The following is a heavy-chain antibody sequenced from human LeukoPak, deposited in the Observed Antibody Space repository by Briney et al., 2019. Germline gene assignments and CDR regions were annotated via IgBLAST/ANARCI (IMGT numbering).Heavy chain of an antibody. J-gene: IGHJ5*02. V-gene: IGHV3-48*01. CDR1: GFTFSSYS. CDR3: ARDSKGYSSSWQYNWFDP. D-gene: IGHD6-13*01. Sequence: PGGSLRLSCAASGFTFSSYSMNWVRQAPGKGLEWVSYISSSSSTIYYADSVKGRFTISRDNAKNSLYLQMNSLRAEDTAVYYCARDSKGYSSSWQYNWFDPWGQGTLVTVSS. CDR2: ISSSSSTI.